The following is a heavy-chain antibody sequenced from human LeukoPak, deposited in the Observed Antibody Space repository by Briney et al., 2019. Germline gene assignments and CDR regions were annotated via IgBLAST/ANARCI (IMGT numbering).Heavy chain of an antibody. J-gene: IGHJ4*02. CDR3: TKFSGDWN. CDR1: GFTFSGSA. D-gene: IGHD2-21*01. V-gene: IGHV3-23*01. Sequence: PGGSLRLSCSASGFTFSGSAMSWVRQAPGKGLEWVSAISDTAGSTYYADSVKGRFTISRDNSKNTLYLQMNSLRAEDTAVYYCTKFSGDWNWGQGTLVTVSS. CDR2: ISDTAGST.